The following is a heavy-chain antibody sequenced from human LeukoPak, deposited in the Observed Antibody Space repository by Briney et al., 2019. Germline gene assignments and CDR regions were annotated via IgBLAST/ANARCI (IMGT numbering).Heavy chain of an antibody. D-gene: IGHD2-2*01. V-gene: IGHV4-34*08. J-gene: IGHJ5*02. CDR2: INHSGST. CDR1: GGTFSGYY. CDR3: ATSQSGCSSTSCYAFDP. Sequence: AETLSLTCAVYGGTFSGYYWSWVRQPPGKGLEWMGEINHSGSTNYNPSLKSPVTISVDTSKTQFSLKLSSVTAADTAVYYCATSQSGCSSTSCYAFDPWGEGTLVTVSS.